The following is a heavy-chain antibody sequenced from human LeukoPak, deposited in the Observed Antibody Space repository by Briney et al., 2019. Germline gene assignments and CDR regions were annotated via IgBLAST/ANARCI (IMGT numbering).Heavy chain of an antibody. CDR3: AELGITMIGGV. CDR1: GFIFGTYW. J-gene: IGHJ6*04. CDR2: INQDGSEK. Sequence: GGSLRLSCAASGFIFGTYWMSWVRQAPGKGLEWVANINQDGSEKYYVDSVKGRFTISRDNAKNSLYLQMNSLRAEDTAVYYCAELGITMIGGVWGKGTTVTISS. D-gene: IGHD3-10*02. V-gene: IGHV3-7*01.